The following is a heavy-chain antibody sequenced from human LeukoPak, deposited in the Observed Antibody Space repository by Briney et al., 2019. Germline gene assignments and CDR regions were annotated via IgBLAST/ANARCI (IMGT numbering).Heavy chain of an antibody. CDR3: ARERYSRSSHDALDL. CDR2: ITSSGSSI. D-gene: IGHD6-6*01. V-gene: IGHV3-21*06. CDR1: GFTFSSHF. Sequence: GGSLRLSCVASGFTFSSHFMNWVRQAPGKGLEGVSSITSSGSSIYSPDSLKGRFTISRDNAKNSLYLQMNSLRPEDTAVYYCARERYSRSSHDALDLWGQGTMVTVSS. J-gene: IGHJ3*01.